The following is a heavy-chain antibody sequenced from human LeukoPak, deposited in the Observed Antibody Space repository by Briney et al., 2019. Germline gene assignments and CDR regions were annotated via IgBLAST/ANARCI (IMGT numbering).Heavy chain of an antibody. J-gene: IGHJ4*02. CDR1: GYTLTSYY. V-gene: IGHV1-46*01. CDR3: ARSPWVVAASDY. Sequence: ASVTVSCTASGYTLTSYYIHWVRQAPGHEFEWMGVFNPRDGSTSYSHKFAGRVTMTRDTSTSTVYMELSSLRSEDTAVYYCARSPWVVAASDYWGQGTLVTVSS. D-gene: IGHD2-15*01. CDR2: FNPRDGST.